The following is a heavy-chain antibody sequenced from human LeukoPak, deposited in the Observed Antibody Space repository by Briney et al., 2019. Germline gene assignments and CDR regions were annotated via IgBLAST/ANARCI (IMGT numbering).Heavy chain of an antibody. Sequence: TGGSLRLSCAASGFTFSSYAMSWVRQAPGKGLEWVSAISGSGGSTYYADSVKGRFTISRDNSKNTLYLQMNSLSAEDTAVYFCVRRGSSSSFDYWGQGTLVTVSS. CDR3: VRRGSSSSFDY. V-gene: IGHV3-23*01. CDR2: ISGSGGST. D-gene: IGHD6-6*01. CDR1: GFTFSSYA. J-gene: IGHJ4*02.